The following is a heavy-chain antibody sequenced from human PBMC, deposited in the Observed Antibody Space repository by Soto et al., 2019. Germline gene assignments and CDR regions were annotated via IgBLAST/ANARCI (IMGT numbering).Heavy chain of an antibody. CDR2: ISYDGSNK. D-gene: IGHD3-16*01. J-gene: IGHJ4*02. CDR1: GFTFSSYA. V-gene: IGHV3-30-3*01. CDR3: ARGVTRQQTLHD. Sequence: GGSLRLSCAASGFTFSSYAMHWVRQAPGKGLEWVAIISYDGSNKYYADSVKGRFTISRDNSKNTLFLQMNSLRAEDTAVYYCARGVTRQQTLHDWGQGTLVTVSS.